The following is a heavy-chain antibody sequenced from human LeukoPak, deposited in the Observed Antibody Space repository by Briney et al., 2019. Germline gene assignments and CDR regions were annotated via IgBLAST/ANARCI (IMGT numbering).Heavy chain of an antibody. Sequence: GGSLSLSCAASGFTFSTYAMAWVRQAPGEGLGWVSAIGGSGGTTYTADSVQGRFTISRDNTKNTLFLQMNSPRVEATALYYFARDGEVSGSSWVTTHDYWGQGALVTVSS. CDR1: GFTFSTYA. D-gene: IGHD3-10*01. CDR2: IGGSGGTT. CDR3: ARDGEVSGSSWVTTHDY. V-gene: IGHV3-23*01. J-gene: IGHJ4*02.